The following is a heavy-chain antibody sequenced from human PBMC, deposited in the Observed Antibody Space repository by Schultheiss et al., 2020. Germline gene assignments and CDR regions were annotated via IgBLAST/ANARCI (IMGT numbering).Heavy chain of an antibody. CDR2: INSDGSRT. Sequence: GGSLRLSCAASGFTFSNYAMSWVRQAPGKGLEWVSRINSDGSRTSYADSVKGRFTISRDNSKNTLYLQMNSLRAEDTAVYYCARVAVVIYYGMDVWGQGTTVTVSS. CDR3: ARVAVVIYYGMDV. V-gene: IGHV3-23*01. D-gene: IGHD3-22*01. J-gene: IGHJ6*02. CDR1: GFTFSNYA.